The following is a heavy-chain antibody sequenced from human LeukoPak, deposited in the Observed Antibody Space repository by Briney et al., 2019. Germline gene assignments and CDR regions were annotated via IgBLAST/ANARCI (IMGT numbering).Heavy chain of an antibody. CDR2: ISSSSTYI. J-gene: IGHJ6*02. V-gene: IGHV3-21*01. CDR3: ARDLYCSSASCYRAYYYGMDV. D-gene: IGHD2-2*02. CDR1: GFTFSSYW. Sequence: PGGSLRLSCAASGFTFSSYWMSWVRQAPGKGLEWVSSISSSSTYIYYADSVKGRFTISRDNAKNSLYLQMNSLRAEDTAVYYCARDLYCSSASCYRAYYYGMDVWGQGTTVTVSS.